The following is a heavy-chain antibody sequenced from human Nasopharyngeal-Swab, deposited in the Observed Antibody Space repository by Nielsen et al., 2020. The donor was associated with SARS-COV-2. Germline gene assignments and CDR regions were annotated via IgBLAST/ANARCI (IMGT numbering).Heavy chain of an antibody. CDR3: ARPSGSWNYYYGMDV. CDR1: GGIFSNYA. CDR2: IIPIFRTA. V-gene: IGHV1-69*13. Sequence: SVKVSCKASGGIFSNYAVIWVRQAPGQGLEWMGGIIPIFRTANYAQMFQGRVTITADESTTTAYMELSSLRSEDTAVYYCARPSGSWNYYYGMDVWGQGTTVTASS. J-gene: IGHJ6*02. D-gene: IGHD3-10*01.